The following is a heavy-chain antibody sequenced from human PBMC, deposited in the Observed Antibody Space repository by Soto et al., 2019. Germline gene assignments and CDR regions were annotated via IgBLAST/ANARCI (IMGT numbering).Heavy chain of an antibody. D-gene: IGHD3-3*02. V-gene: IGHV1-69*04. Sequence: GASVKVSCKASGGTFSSYTISWVRQAPGQGLEWMGRIIPILGIANYAQKFQGRVTITADKSTSTAYMELSSLRSGNRAWFYWAREIVFFKSPRGSQYYYTYWAVGGKGPAVTVSS. CDR1: GGTFSSYT. J-gene: IGHJ6*03. CDR2: IIPILGIA. CDR3: AREIVFFKSPRGSQYYYTYWAV.